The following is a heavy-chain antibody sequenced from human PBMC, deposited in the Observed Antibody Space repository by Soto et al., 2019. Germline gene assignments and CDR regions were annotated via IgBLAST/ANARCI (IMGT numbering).Heavy chain of an antibody. CDR3: AKDRGRWLQSRGVYFDY. CDR2: IHHSGDT. CDR1: GVSISSGNW. Sequence: SETLSLTCGVSGVSISSGNWWSWVRQSPEKGLQWIGEIHHSGDTNSHPSLRGRVIISVEKSKNQFSLRLNSVTAEDTAVYYCAKDRGRWLQSRGVYFDYWGQGTLVTVSS. J-gene: IGHJ4*02. V-gene: IGHV4-4*02. D-gene: IGHD3-16*01.